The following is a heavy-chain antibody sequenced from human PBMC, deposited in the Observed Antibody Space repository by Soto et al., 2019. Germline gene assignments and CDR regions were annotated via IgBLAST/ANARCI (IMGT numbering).Heavy chain of an antibody. D-gene: IGHD2-2*01. CDR3: TTGPPVVPAAPYRMDV. Sequence: TGGSLRLSCAASGFTFSNAWMNWVRQAPGKGLEWVGRIKSKTDGGTTDYAAPVKGRFTISRDDSKNTLYLQMNGLKTEDTAVYYCTTGPPVVPAAPYRMDVWGQGTTVTVSS. CDR2: IKSKTDGGTT. CDR1: GFTFSNAW. V-gene: IGHV3-15*07. J-gene: IGHJ6*02.